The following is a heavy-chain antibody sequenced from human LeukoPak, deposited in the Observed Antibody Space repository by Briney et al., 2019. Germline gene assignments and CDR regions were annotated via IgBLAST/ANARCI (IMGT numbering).Heavy chain of an antibody. CDR1: GLTFNNDA. CDR3: AKDRAPMDV. J-gene: IGHJ6*03. V-gene: IGHV3-23*01. Sequence: GGSLRLSCAASGLTFNNDAMNWVRQAPGEGLEWVSAISGSGDTTSYADSVKGRFTISRDNSKNTLYLQMNSLRAEDTAVYYCAKDRAPMDVWGKGTTVTVSS. CDR2: ISGSGDTT.